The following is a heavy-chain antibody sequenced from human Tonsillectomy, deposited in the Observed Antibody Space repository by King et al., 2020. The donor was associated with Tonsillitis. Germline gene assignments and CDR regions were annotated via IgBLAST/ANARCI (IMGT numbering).Heavy chain of an antibody. V-gene: IGHV3-30*18. J-gene: IGHJ6*02. D-gene: IGHD6-6*01. Sequence: VQLVESGGGVVQPGRSLRLSCAASGFTFSSYGMHWVRPAPGKGLEWVAVISYDGRNNYYADSVKGRFTLSSDNSKNTLYLQLHSLRAEETAVYYCAKDPSIAARYYYYGMDVWGQGTTVTVSS. CDR3: AKDPSIAARYYYYGMDV. CDR2: ISYDGRNN. CDR1: GFTFSSYG.